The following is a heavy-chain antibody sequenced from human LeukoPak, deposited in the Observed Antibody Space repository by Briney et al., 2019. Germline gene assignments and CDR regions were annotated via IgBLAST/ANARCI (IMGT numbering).Heavy chain of an antibody. D-gene: IGHD3-22*01. V-gene: IGHV3-30*18. CDR1: GFTFSSYG. CDR3: AKYLKRGHYDSSGYNKYFQH. CDR2: ISYDGSNK. Sequence: GGSLRLSCAASGFTFSSYGMHWVRQAPGKGLEWVAVISYDGSNKYYADSVKGRFTISRDNSKNTLYLQMNSLRAEGTAVYYCAKYLKRGHYDSSGYNKYFQHWGQGTLVTVSS. J-gene: IGHJ1*01.